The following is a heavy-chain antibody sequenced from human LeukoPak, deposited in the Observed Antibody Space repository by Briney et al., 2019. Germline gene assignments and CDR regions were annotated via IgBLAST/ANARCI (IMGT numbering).Heavy chain of an antibody. V-gene: IGHV4-59*01. Sequence: SQTLSLTCTVSGGSISSYYWSWIRQPPGKGLEWIGYIYYSGSTNYNPSLKSRVTISVDTSKNQFSLKLSSVTAADTAVYYCARGGDSSGYYYPVFDYWGQGTLVTVSS. CDR3: ARGGDSSGYYYPVFDY. CDR2: IYYSGST. D-gene: IGHD3-22*01. CDR1: GGSISSYY. J-gene: IGHJ4*02.